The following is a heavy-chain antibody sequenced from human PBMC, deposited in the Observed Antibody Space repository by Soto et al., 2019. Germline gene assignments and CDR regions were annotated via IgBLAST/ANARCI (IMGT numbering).Heavy chain of an antibody. V-gene: IGHV4-39*01. D-gene: IGHD1-7*01. Sequence: QLQLQESGPGLVKPSETLSLTCTVSGGSISSSSYYWGWIRQPPGKGLEWIGSIYYSGSTYYNPSLKSRVTISVDTSKNQFSLKLSSVTAADTAVYYCARRMRGSLGRMELGHYFDYWGQGTLVTVSS. CDR1: GGSISSSSYY. CDR3: ARRMRGSLGRMELGHYFDY. J-gene: IGHJ4*02. CDR2: IYYSGST.